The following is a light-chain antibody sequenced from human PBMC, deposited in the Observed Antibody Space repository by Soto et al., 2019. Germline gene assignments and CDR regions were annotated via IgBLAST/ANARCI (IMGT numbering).Light chain of an antibody. J-gene: IGKJ3*01. V-gene: IGKV3-15*01. CDR2: YAS. CDR3: QQYNNWPPGAT. CDR1: LTVSTN. Sequence: DIVMTQSPATLSVSPGERVTLSCRASLTVSTNLAWYQQKPGQAPRLLIYYASTRATGTPARFSGSGSVKDFTLTISSLQPEDVATYYCQQYNNWPPGATFGPGTKVEIK.